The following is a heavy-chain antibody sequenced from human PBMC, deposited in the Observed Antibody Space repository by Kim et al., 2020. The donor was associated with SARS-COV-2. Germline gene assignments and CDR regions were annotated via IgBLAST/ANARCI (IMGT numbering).Heavy chain of an antibody. Sequence: ISYIYYADAVKGRFTISRDNAKNALYLQMSSRSAEYTAVYDCARAGGLRWGQGTLVTVSS. CDR2: ISYI. J-gene: IGHJ4*02. CDR3: ARAGGLR. V-gene: IGHV3-21*01. D-gene: IGHD5-12*01.